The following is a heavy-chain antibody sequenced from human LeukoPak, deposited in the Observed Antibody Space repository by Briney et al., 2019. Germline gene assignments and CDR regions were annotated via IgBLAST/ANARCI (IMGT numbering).Heavy chain of an antibody. Sequence: SETLSLTCSVSGVSISSYYWTWIRQPPGKGLEWIGYLFYSGSPNYNASLTSRVTISVDTSKNQFSLKLSSVTAADTAVYYCARAGDVLRYFDHDGVSWFDPWGQGTLVTVSS. CDR3: ARAGDVLRYFDHDGVSWFDP. V-gene: IGHV4-59*01. J-gene: IGHJ5*02. CDR2: LFYSGSP. D-gene: IGHD3-9*01. CDR1: GVSISSYY.